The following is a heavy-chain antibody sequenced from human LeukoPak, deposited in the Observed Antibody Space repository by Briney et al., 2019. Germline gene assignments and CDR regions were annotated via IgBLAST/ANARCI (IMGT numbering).Heavy chain of an antibody. J-gene: IGHJ4*02. CDR3: TTRYGDHDYRDH. CDR2: LCYSGNT. V-gene: IGHV4-39*01. D-gene: IGHD5-12*01. Sequence: PSETLSLTCTVSGGSISSSNYCWDWIRQPPGKGLEWIGSLCYSGNTYQNPSLKSRLTISGDMSQNQFSLRLSSVTAADTAVYYCTTRYGDHDYRDHWGQGTLVSVTS. CDR1: GGSISSSNYC.